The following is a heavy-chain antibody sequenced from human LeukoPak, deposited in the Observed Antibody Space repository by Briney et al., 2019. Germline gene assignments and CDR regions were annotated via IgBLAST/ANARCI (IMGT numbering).Heavy chain of an antibody. J-gene: IGHJ6*02. CDR3: ARGGTMVRGVMFYYYGMDV. V-gene: IGHV3-33*01. Sequence: SGRSLRLSCAASGFTFSSYGMHWVRQAPGKGLEWVAVIWYDGSNKYYADSVKGRFTISRDNSKNTLYLQMNSLRAEDTAVYYCARGGTMVRGVMFYYYGMDVWGQGTTVTVSS. CDR2: IWYDGSNK. CDR1: GFTFSSYG. D-gene: IGHD3-10*01.